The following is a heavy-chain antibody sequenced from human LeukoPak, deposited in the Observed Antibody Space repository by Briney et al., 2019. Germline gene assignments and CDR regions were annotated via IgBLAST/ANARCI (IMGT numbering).Heavy chain of an antibody. CDR1: GFSLSTNAVV. J-gene: IGHJ4*02. D-gene: IGHD4-17*01. CDR3: VHRTRVTSVDH. CDR2: IYGNDDK. V-gene: IGHV2-5*01. Sequence: SGPTLVNPTQTLTLTCTFSGFSLSTNAVVVGWVRQPPGKALEWLAFIYGNDDKRYSPSLESRFTITKDTSKNQVVLTVTDMDYVDAATYYCVHRTRVTSVDHWGQGTLVTVSP.